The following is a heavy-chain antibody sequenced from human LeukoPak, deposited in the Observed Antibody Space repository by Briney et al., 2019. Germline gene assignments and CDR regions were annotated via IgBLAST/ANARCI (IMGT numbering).Heavy chain of an antibody. Sequence: ASVKVSCKASGYTFTNYGICWVRQAPGQGLEWMGWISAYNGNTNYAQKLQGRDTMTTDTSTSTADMELRSLRSDDTAGYYCARPYSSSSPYYFDYWGQGTLVTVSS. J-gene: IGHJ4*02. CDR2: ISAYNGNT. CDR3: ARPYSSSSPYYFDY. CDR1: GYTFTNYG. V-gene: IGHV1-18*01. D-gene: IGHD6-6*01.